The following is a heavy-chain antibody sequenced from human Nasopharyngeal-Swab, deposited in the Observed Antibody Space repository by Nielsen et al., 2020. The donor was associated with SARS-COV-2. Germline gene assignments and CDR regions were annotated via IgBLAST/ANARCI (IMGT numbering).Heavy chain of an antibody. CDR1: GFTFSNAW. V-gene: IGHV3-15*01. Sequence: GESLKISCAASGFTFSNAWMSWVRQAPGKGLEWVGRIKSKTDGGTTDYAAPVKGRFTISRDDSKNTLYLQMNSLKTEDTAVYYCTTLDYYDSSGLSFWGQGILVTVSS. J-gene: IGHJ4*02. D-gene: IGHD3-22*01. CDR2: IKSKTDGGTT. CDR3: TTLDYYDSSGLSF.